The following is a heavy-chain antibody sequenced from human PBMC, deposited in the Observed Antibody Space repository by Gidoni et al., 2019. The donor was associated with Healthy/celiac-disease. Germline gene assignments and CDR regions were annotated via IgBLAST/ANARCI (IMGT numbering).Heavy chain of an antibody. CDR1: GYTFSSYG. CDR3: ARGGGPYYDILTGYFGNWFDP. D-gene: IGHD3-9*01. J-gene: IGHJ5*02. V-gene: IGHV1-18*01. CDR2: ISAYNGNT. Sequence: QVQLLQSGAEVKKPGASAKVSCKASGYTFSSYGFSWVGQAPGQGLEWMGWISAYNGNTNFAHKLQGRVTMTTDTSTSTAYMELRSLRSDDTAVYYCARGGGPYYDILTGYFGNWFDPWGQGTPVTVSA.